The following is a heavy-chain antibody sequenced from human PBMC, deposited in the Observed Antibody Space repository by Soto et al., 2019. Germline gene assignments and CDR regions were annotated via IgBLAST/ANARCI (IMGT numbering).Heavy chain of an antibody. CDR2: VSSSGST. CDR3: ESGFYDSRGYSEAFDI. J-gene: IGHJ6*02. V-gene: IGHV4-59*01. Sequence: SQTLSLTCTVSGGSISGDHWNWIRQPPGKGLEWIAYVSSSGSTKYNPSLKSRVTISIDTTKNQFSLRLSSVTAADTAVYYCESGFYDSRGYSEAFDIWGQGSTVTASS. D-gene: IGHD3-22*01. CDR1: GGSISGDH.